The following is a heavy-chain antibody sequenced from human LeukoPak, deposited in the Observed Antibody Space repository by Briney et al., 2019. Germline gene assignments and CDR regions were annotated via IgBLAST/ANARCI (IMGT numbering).Heavy chain of an antibody. V-gene: IGHV4-34*01. J-gene: IGHJ4*02. CDR2: INHSGYT. D-gene: IGHD4-17*01. Sequence: SETLSLTCAVSGVSFDDYYWAWVRQTPGRGLEWIGEINHSGYTNYNPSLKSRVTISVDTSKNQFSLKLSSVTAADTAVYYCARQLYGSDYWGQGTLVTVSS. CDR1: GVSFDDYY. CDR3: ARQLYGSDY.